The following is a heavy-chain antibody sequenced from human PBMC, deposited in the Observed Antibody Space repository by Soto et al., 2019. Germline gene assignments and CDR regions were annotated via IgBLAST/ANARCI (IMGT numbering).Heavy chain of an antibody. Sequence: QPGWSLRLSCAASGFTFSSYGMHWVRQAPGKGLEWVAVIWYDGSNKYYAESVKGRFTISRDNSKNTLYLQMNSLRAEDTAVYYWEGDSHVGSCWQLTVDYCGQGTLGTVSS. J-gene: IGHJ4*02. CDR1: GFTFSSYG. CDR2: IWYDGSNK. V-gene: IGHV3-33*01. D-gene: IGHD6-19*01. CDR3: EGDSHVGSCWQLTVDY.